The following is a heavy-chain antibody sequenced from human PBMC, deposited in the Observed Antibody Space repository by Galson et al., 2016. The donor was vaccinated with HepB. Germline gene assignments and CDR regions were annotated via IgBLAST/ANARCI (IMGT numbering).Heavy chain of an antibody. Sequence: SLRLSCAASGFIISRHAIYWIRQAPGKGLEWVAVIFSDNEYYADSVRGRFTLSRDKSKNTLDLQMNNLRPEDTALYHCARFGPGSGYFDASPNQDRDKFDLWGQGTVVTVSS. J-gene: IGHJ3*01. CDR1: GFIISRHA. CDR3: ARFGPGSGYFDASPNQDRDKFDL. D-gene: IGHD3-9*01. V-gene: IGHV3-30-3*01. CDR2: IFSDNE.